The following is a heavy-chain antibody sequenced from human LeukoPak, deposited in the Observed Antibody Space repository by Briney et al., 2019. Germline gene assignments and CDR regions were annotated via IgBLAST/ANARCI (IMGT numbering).Heavy chain of an antibody. D-gene: IGHD3-10*01. CDR2: ISNDGERA. V-gene: IGHV3-23*01. CDR1: GFTFSSYA. CDR3: TKWRGSESFYKGKYYFDY. Sequence: GGSLRLSCAASGFTFSSYAMSWVRQAPGKGLEWVSAISNDGERAYYADSVKGRFTISRDNSKSTLFLQMNSLRAEDTAVYYCTKWRGSESFYKGKYYFDYWGQGTLVTVSS. J-gene: IGHJ4*02.